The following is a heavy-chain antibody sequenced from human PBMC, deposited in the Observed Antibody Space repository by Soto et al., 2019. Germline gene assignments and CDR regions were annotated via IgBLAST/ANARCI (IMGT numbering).Heavy chain of an antibody. D-gene: IGHD3-3*01. V-gene: IGHV3-23*01. Sequence: EVQLLESGGGLVQPGGSLRLSCAASGFTFSSYAMSWVRQAPGKGLEWVSAISGSGGSTYYADSVKGRFTISRDNSKNTLYLQMNSLRAEDTAVYYCAKDAIMKLTIFGVATQRYYFDYWGQGTLVTVSS. CDR1: GFTFSSYA. J-gene: IGHJ4*02. CDR3: AKDAIMKLTIFGVATQRYYFDY. CDR2: ISGSGGST.